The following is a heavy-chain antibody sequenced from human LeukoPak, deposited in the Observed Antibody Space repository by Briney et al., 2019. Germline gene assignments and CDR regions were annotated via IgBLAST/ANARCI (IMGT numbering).Heavy chain of an antibody. D-gene: IGHD6-19*01. CDR3: AAHSSGWYSSYFDY. Sequence: GGSLRLSCAASGFTFSSYGMHWVRQAPGKGLEWVAVIWYGGSNKYYADSVKGRFTISRDNAKNSLYLQMNSLRAEDTAVYYCAAHSSGWYSSYFDYWGQGTLVTVSS. V-gene: IGHV3-33*03. CDR1: GFTFSSYG. J-gene: IGHJ4*02. CDR2: IWYGGSNK.